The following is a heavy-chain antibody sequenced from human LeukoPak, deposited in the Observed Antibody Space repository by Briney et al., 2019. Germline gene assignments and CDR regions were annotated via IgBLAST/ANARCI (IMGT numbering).Heavy chain of an antibody. CDR3: ARRSYYGSGRDY. Sequence: SETLSLTFTVSGYSISSGYDWGWLRPPPGKGLEWIGSIYHSGSTYYNPSLTSRVTISVDTSKNQCSLKLSSVTAADTAVYYCARRSYYGSGRDYWGQGTLVTVSS. CDR1: GYSISSGYD. J-gene: IGHJ4*02. CDR2: IYHSGST. V-gene: IGHV4-38-2*02. D-gene: IGHD3-10*01.